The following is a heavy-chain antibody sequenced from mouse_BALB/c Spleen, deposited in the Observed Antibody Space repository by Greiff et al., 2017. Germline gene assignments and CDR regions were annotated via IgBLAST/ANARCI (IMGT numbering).Heavy chain of an antibody. Sequence: QVQLQQSGAELMKPGASVKISCKATGYTFSSYWIEWVKQRPGHGLEWIGEILPGSGSTNYNEKFKGKATFTADTSSNTAYMQLSSLTSEDSAVYYCARPLWLRRRGLAYWGQGTLVTVSA. CDR2: ILPGSGST. J-gene: IGHJ3*01. CDR1: GYTFSSYW. D-gene: IGHD2-2*01. V-gene: IGHV1-9*01. CDR3: ARPLWLRRRGLAY.